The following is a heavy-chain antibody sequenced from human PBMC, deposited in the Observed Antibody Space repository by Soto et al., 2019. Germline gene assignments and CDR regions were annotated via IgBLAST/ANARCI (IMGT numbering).Heavy chain of an antibody. CDR2: ISWNSGSI. CDR3: AKGRVGGWYAAFDI. J-gene: IGHJ3*02. V-gene: IGHV3-9*01. D-gene: IGHD6-19*01. CDR1: GFTFDDYA. Sequence: EVQLVESGGGLVQPGRSLRLSCAASGFTFDDYAMHWVRQAPGEGLEWVSGISWNSGSIGYADSVKGRFTISRDNAKNSLYLQMNSLRAEDTALYYCAKGRVGGWYAAFDIWGQGTMVTVSS.